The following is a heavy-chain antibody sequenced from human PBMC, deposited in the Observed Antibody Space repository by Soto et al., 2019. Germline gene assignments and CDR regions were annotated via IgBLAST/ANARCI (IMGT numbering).Heavy chain of an antibody. CDR3: ARDVKAVLITGRAFDY. D-gene: IGHD2-15*01. CDR1: GFTFSSYA. J-gene: IGHJ4*02. Sequence: QVQLVESGGGVVQPGRSLRLSCAASGFTFSSYAIHWVRQAPGKGLEWVAVISYDGSTKFYADSVRGRFTISRDNSKNTLDLERNSQRTADTALYCCARDVKAVLITGRAFDYRCQGTPVTVSS. CDR2: ISYDGSTK. V-gene: IGHV3-30-3*01.